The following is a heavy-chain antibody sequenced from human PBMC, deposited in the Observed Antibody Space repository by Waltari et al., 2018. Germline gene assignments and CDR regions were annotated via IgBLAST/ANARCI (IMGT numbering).Heavy chain of an antibody. CDR3: ARGLFGSGSLGTYFDY. J-gene: IGHJ4*02. CDR2: IYYSGST. D-gene: IGHD1-26*01. V-gene: IGHV4-31*03. Sequence: QVQLQESGPGLVKPSQTLSLTCTVSGGSISRGGYYWRWIRQPPGKGLEWIGYIYYSGSTYYNPSLKSRVTISVDTSKNQFSLKLSSVTAADTAVYYCARGLFGSGSLGTYFDYWGQGTLVTVSS. CDR1: GGSISRGGYY.